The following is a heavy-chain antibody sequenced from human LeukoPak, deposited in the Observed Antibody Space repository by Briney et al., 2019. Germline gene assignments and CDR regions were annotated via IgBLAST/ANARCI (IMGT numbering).Heavy chain of an antibody. V-gene: IGHV3-15*01. D-gene: IGHD4-17*01. CDR1: GFTFSTAW. Sequence: GGSLRRSCAASGFTFSTAWMSWVRQAPGKGLEWVGLIKSKTDGGTTDYAAPVKGRFTISRDDSKNTLYLQMTSLKTEDTAVYYCTTGHDYGDYVGLFDYWGQGTLVTVSS. J-gene: IGHJ4*02. CDR3: TTGHDYGDYVGLFDY. CDR2: IKSKTDGGTT.